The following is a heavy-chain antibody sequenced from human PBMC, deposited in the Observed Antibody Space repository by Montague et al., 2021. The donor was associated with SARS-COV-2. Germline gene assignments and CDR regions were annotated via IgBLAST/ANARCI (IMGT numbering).Heavy chain of an antibody. CDR3: ASPRGPSYYDILSGSAFDY. V-gene: IGHV3-30-3*01. CDR1: GFTFSSYA. D-gene: IGHD3-9*01. Sequence: SLRLSCAASGFTFSSYAMHWVRQAPGKGLEWVAVISYDGSNKYYADSVKGRFTISRDNSKNTLYLQMNSLRPEDTAVYYCASPRGPSYYDILSGSAFDYWGQGTQVTFSA. J-gene: IGHJ4*02. CDR2: ISYDGSNK.